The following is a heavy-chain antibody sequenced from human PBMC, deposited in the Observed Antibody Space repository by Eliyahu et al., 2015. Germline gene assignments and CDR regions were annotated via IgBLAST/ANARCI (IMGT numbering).Heavy chain of an antibody. V-gene: IGHV4-34*01. Sequence: QVQLQQWGAGLLKPSETLSLTCAXYGGSFXGYYWSWXRQPPGKGLEWIGEINHSGSTNYNPSLKSRVTISVDTSKNQFSLKLSSVTAADTAVYYCARLPSGSYYMTKYGMDVWGQGTTVTVSS. CDR3: ARLPSGSYYMTKYGMDV. CDR2: INHSGST. D-gene: IGHD3-10*01. CDR1: GGSFXGYY. J-gene: IGHJ6*02.